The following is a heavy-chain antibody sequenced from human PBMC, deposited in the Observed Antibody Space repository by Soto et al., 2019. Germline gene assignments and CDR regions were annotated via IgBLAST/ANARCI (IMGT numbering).Heavy chain of an antibody. CDR3: ARDPGEQQLVQGWFDP. D-gene: IGHD6-13*01. J-gene: IGHJ5*02. CDR1: GGSISSSNW. V-gene: IGHV4-4*02. CDR2: IYHSGST. Sequence: SETLSLTCAVSGGSISSSNWWSWVRQPPGKGLEWIGEIYHSGSTNYNPSLKSRVTISVDKSKNQFSLKLSSVTAADTAVYYCARDPGEQQLVQGWFDPWGQGTLVTVSS.